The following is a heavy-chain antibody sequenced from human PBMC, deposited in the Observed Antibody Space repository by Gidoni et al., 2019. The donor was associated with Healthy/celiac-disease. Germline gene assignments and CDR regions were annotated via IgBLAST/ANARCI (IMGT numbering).Heavy chain of an antibody. CDR3: AGADDYGGNAGAFDI. D-gene: IGHD4-17*01. V-gene: IGHV4-34*01. CDR2: INHSGST. Sequence: EWIGEINHSGSTNYKPSLKSRVTISVDTSKNQFSLKRSSVTAADTAVYYCAGADDYGGNAGAFDIWGQGTMVTVSS. J-gene: IGHJ3*02.